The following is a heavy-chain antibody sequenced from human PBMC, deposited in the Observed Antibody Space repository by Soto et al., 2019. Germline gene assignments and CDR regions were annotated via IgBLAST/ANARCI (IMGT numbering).Heavy chain of an antibody. CDR2: IYYNGSA. V-gene: IGHV4-59*01. CDR1: GGSMNSYF. Sequence: QVQLQESGPGLVKPSETLSLICTVSGGSMNSYFWNWIRQSPGKGLEWIGYIYYNGSANYNPSLKSRVATSVYTSKNRCSLNLTSVTAADTAVYYCARERVSIFGVVPPAGVDVWGQGRTVTLSS. J-gene: IGHJ6*02. CDR3: ARERVSIFGVVPPAGVDV. D-gene: IGHD3-3*01.